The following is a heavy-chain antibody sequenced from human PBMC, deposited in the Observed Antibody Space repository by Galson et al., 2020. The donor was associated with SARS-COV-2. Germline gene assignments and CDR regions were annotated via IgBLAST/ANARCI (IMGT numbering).Heavy chain of an antibody. D-gene: IGHD3-10*01. J-gene: IGHJ4*02. CDR3: ARLPVVRGVDY. Sequence: ALETLSLTCTVSGGSINIYYWIWIRQSPGKGLEWIGYLYYGWKTNYNPSLKSRVTISVDTSKSQVSLTLSSVTAADTAVYYCARLPVVRGVDYWGQGILVTVSS. CDR1: GGSINIYY. V-gene: IGHV4-59*01. CDR2: LYYGWKT.